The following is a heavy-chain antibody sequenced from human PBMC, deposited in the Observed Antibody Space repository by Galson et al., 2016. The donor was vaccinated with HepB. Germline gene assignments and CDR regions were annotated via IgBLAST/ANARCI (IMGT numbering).Heavy chain of an antibody. V-gene: IGHV3-23*01. D-gene: IGHD6-13*01. CDR3: AKEVSSWYRGPFDH. Sequence: SLRLSCAASGFTFSSYAMSWVRQAPGKGLERVSAISGSGGSTYYPDSVKGRVTISRDNLNNTLFLQMSSLTADDTALYYCAKEVSSWYRGPFDHWGQGILVTVSS. J-gene: IGHJ4*02. CDR2: ISGSGGST. CDR1: GFTFSSYA.